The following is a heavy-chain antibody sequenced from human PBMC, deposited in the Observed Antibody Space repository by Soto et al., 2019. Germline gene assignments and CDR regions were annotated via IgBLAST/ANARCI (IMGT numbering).Heavy chain of an antibody. CDR1: GFTFGSYG. Sequence: PGGSLRLSCEASGFTFGSYGMHWVRQAPGKGLEWVAVISFDGSNKYYADSVKGRFTISRDNSKNTLYLQMNSLRPEDTAVYYCAKDSQIVAGRPGEIDYWGQGTLVTVSS. D-gene: IGHD6-19*01. CDR3: AKDSQIVAGRPGEIDY. CDR2: ISFDGSNK. V-gene: IGHV3-30*18. J-gene: IGHJ4*02.